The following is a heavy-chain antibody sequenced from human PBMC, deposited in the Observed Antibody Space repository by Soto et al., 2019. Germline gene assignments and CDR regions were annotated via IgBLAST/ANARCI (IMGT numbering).Heavy chain of an antibody. J-gene: IGHJ2*01. D-gene: IGHD6-19*01. CDR2: IWYDGSNK. CDR3: ARIHQIAVAGTRFGYFDL. Sequence: GGSLRLSCAASGFTFSSYGMHWVRQAPGKGLEWVAVIWYDGSNKYYADSVKGRFTISRDNSKNTLYLQMNSLGAEDTAVYYCARIHQIAVAGTRFGYFDLWGRGTLVTVSS. CDR1: GFTFSSYG. V-gene: IGHV3-33*01.